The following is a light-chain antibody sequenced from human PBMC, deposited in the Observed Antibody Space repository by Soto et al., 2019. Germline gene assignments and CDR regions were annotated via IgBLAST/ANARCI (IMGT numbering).Light chain of an antibody. CDR1: QSVSSNF. CDR3: HQYGSSPRT. J-gene: IGKJ1*01. V-gene: IGKV3-20*01. Sequence: EIVLTQSPGTLSLSPGDRATLSCRASQSVSSNFLAWYQQKPSQAPRLLIYGASIRATGIPDRFSGSGSGTDFTLTIRRLEPEDFAMYFCHQYGSSPRTFGQGTKVEIK. CDR2: GAS.